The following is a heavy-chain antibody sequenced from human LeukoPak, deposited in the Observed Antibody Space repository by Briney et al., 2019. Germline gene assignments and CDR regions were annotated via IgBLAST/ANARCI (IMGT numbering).Heavy chain of an antibody. Sequence: ASVKVSCKASGYTFTTYDINCVRQATGQGLELMGWMNPNSGNTGYTQKFQGRVTMTRNTSISTAYMELSSLRSEDTAVYYCARGRGSGHKENWFDPWGQGTLVTVSS. V-gene: IGHV1-8*01. CDR1: GYTFTTYD. CDR3: ARGRGSGHKENWFDP. CDR2: MNPNSGNT. D-gene: IGHD6-19*01. J-gene: IGHJ5*02.